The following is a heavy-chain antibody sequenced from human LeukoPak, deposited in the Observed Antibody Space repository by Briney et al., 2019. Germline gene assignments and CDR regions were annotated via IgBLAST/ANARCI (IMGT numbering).Heavy chain of an antibody. D-gene: IGHD2/OR15-2a*01. CDR2: IYYSGST. CDR1: GGSFSGYY. CDR3: ARAGFFYYYYYMDV. V-gene: IGHV4-59*01. J-gene: IGHJ6*03. Sequence: SETLSLTCAVYGGSFSGYYWSWIRQPPGKGLEWSGYIYYSGSTNYNPSLKSRVTISVDTSKNQFSLKLSSVTAADTAVYYCARAGFFYYYYYMDVWGKGTTVTISS.